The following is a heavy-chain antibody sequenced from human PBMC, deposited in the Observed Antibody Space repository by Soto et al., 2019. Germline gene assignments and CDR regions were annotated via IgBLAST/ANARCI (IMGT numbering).Heavy chain of an antibody. J-gene: IGHJ4*02. CDR2: ISYDGSNK. CDR3: YRDSKIRGCGIKY. Sequence: PVSYVRLCFSASGFTFNMFAMHWFRQASGTGLEWVAVISYDGSNKYYIDSVKGRFTISRDNSKKTQYLQMNSLRPEDTAMYYYYRDSKIRGCGIKYWGKRTQVTVSS. D-gene: IGHD2-21*01. CDR1: GFTFNMFA. V-gene: IGHV3-30*10.